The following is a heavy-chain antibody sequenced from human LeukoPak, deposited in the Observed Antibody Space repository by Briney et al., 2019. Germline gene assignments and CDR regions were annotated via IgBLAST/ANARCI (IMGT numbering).Heavy chain of an antibody. CDR3: ASRFLGY. CDR2: IKEDGSEK. Sequence: PGGSLRLSCAASGFTFSGDFMNWVRQAPGKGLEWVATIKEDGSEKYYVDSVKGRFTISRDNAKNSLYLQMNSLRAEDTAIYYCASRFLGYWGQGTLVTVSS. D-gene: IGHD2-21*01. CDR1: GFTFSGDF. V-gene: IGHV3-7*05. J-gene: IGHJ4*02.